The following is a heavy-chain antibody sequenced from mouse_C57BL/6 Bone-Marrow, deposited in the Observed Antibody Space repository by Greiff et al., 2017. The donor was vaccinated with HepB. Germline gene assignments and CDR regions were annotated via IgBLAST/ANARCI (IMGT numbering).Heavy chain of an antibody. D-gene: IGHD1-1*01. V-gene: IGHV14-2*01. J-gene: IGHJ2*01. CDR2: IDPEDGET. Sequence: EVQLQQSGAELVKPGASVKLSCTASGFNIIDYYMHWVKQRTEQGLEWIGRIDPEDGETKYATKFQGKATITADTSSNTAYLQLSSLTSEDTAVYYCARSYYGSSFFDYWGQGTTLTVSS. CDR3: ARSYYGSSFFDY. CDR1: GFNIIDYY.